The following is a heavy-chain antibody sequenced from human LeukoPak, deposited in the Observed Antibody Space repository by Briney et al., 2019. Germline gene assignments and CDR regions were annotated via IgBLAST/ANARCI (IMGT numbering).Heavy chain of an antibody. V-gene: IGHV4-61*02. D-gene: IGHD3-10*01. CDR3: AREESGAFDP. J-gene: IGHJ5*02. CDR2: IYTSGST. CDR1: GASISGSGYY. Sequence: SETLSLTCTVSGASISGSGYYWSWIRQPAGKGLEWIGRIYTSGSTNYNPSLKSRVTMSVDTSKNQFSLKLSSVTAADTAVYYCAREESGAFDPWGQGTLVTVSS.